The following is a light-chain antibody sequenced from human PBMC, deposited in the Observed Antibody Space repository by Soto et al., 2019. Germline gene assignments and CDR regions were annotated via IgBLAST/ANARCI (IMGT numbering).Light chain of an antibody. CDR3: QQSYDTPYT. Sequence: DIQMTQSPSSLSASVGARVTITCRTSQTISTYLNWYQHKPGKAPILLIYAVSNLKSGVPPRFSGSGSGTDFTLTISSLQPEEFATYYCQQSYDTPYTLGQGTKV. J-gene: IGKJ2*01. CDR1: QTISTY. CDR2: AVS. V-gene: IGKV1-39*01.